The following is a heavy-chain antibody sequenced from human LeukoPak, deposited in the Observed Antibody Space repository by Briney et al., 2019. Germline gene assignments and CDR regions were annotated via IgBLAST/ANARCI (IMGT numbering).Heavy chain of an antibody. D-gene: IGHD3-16*01. CDR3: ATFLLGLRSKLAAFYN. CDR1: GYTFSNYG. V-gene: IGHV1-18*01. J-gene: IGHJ4*02. CDR2: IRGDNGNT. Sequence: ASVKVSCKASGYTFSNYGISWVRQAPGQGLEWVGWIRGDNGNTNYAQKLQGRVTMTTDTSTSTAYMELRSLGSDETAVYYCATFLLGLRSKLAAFYNWGQGTLVTVSS.